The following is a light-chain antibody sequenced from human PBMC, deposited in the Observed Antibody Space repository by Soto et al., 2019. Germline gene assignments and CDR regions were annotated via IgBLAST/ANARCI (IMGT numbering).Light chain of an antibody. Sequence: QSALTQPASVSGSPGQSITISCTGTSSAVGSYDLVSWYQQHPGKAPKLMIYEVSERPSGVSDRFSGSKSGNTASLTISGLQAEDEADYYCCSYAGSSTVVVFGGGTKLTVL. CDR1: SSAVGSYDL. CDR3: CSYAGSSTVVV. CDR2: EVS. V-gene: IGLV2-23*02. J-gene: IGLJ2*01.